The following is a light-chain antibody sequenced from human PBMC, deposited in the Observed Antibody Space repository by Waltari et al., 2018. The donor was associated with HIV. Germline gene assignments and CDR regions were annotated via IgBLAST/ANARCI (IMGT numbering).Light chain of an antibody. CDR3: QQSADLWT. CDR2: EAS. Sequence: DIQMTQSPSSLSSYVGDTFPITCQASQDIKKHSNLYQQKPGKAPKVLISEASILESWVPSRFSGTGSGRDFSLTISSLQPEDVATYYCQQSADLWTFGQGTKVELK. V-gene: IGKV1-33*01. CDR1: QDIKKH. J-gene: IGKJ1*01.